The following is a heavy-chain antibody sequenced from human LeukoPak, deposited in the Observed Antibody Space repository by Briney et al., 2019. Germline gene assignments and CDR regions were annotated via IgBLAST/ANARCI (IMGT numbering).Heavy chain of an antibody. D-gene: IGHD3-10*01. J-gene: IGHJ4*02. Sequence: SETLSLTCTVSGGPIITSRYYWGWLRQPPGKGLEWIGSINYSGSTYYNPSLKSRVTISVDTSKNQFSLKLSSVTAADTAVCYCARLSPYLGSGSSAFPDDFWGQGTLVTVSS. V-gene: IGHV4-39*01. CDR1: GGPIITSRYY. CDR3: ARLSPYLGSGSSAFPDDF. CDR2: INYSGST.